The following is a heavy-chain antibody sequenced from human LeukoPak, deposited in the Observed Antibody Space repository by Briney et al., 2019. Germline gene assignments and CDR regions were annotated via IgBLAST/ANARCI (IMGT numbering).Heavy chain of an antibody. CDR2: ISGSGGST. CDR1: GFTFSNYG. D-gene: IGHD3-22*01. V-gene: IGHV3-23*01. Sequence: GGSLRLSCVASGFTFSNYGMSWVRQAPGKGLEWVSAISGSGGSTYYADSVKGRFTISRDNSKNTLYLQMNSLRAEDTAVYYCAKDSHYDSSGYSKPYYFDYWGQGTLVTVSS. CDR3: AKDSHYDSSGYSKPYYFDY. J-gene: IGHJ4*02.